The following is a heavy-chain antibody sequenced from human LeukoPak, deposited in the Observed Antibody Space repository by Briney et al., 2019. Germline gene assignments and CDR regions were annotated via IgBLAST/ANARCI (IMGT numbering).Heavy chain of an antibody. J-gene: IGHJ4*02. D-gene: IGHD1-14*01. V-gene: IGHV3-23*01. CDR3: AKGGLTTPLHY. Sequence: RGSLRLSGAASVFPFSTYVMSWVLQAPGGGLEWISSISGDGARTYYTNSVKGRFTIFRDNPKNTLFLQVNSLRVEDTAVYYCAKGGLTTPLHYWGQGTLVAVSS. CDR1: VFPFSTYV. CDR2: ISGDGART.